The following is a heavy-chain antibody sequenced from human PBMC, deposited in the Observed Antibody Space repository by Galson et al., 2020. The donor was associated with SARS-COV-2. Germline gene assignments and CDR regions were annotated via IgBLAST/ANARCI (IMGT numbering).Heavy chain of an antibody. CDR2: ISWNSGSI. CDR1: GFPFDDYA. CDR3: AKGVDIVATISYYFDY. D-gene: IGHD5-12*01. Sequence: GGSLRLSCAASGFPFDDYAMHWVRQAPGKGLEWVSGISWNSGSIGYADSVKGRFTISRDNAKNSLYLQMNSLRAEDTALYYCAKGVDIVATISYYFDYWGQGTLVTVSS. J-gene: IGHJ4*02. V-gene: IGHV3-9*01.